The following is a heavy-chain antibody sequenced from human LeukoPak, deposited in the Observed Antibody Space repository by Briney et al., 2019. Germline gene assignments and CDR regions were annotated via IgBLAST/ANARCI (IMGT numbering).Heavy chain of an antibody. Sequence: GGSLRLSCAASGFTFSSYSMNWARQAPGKGLEWVSSISSSSSYIYYADSVKGRFTISRDNAKNSLYLQMNSLRAEDTAVYYCARVRSIGDYDYWGQGTLVTVSS. D-gene: IGHD4-17*01. CDR3: ARVRSIGDYDY. CDR2: ISSSSSYI. V-gene: IGHV3-21*01. J-gene: IGHJ4*02. CDR1: GFTFSSYS.